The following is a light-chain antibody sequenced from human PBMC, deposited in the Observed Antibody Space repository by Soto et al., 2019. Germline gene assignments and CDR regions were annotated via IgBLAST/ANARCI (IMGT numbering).Light chain of an antibody. Sequence: EIMMTQSPATLSVSPGERVTLSCRASQSVSNNLAWYQQKPGQAPRLLIYYASTRATGIPARFSGSGSGTEFTLTISSLQSEDFALYYCQQYHNWPPITFGQGTRLEIK. CDR3: QQYHNWPPIT. CDR1: QSVSNN. V-gene: IGKV3-15*01. CDR2: YAS. J-gene: IGKJ5*01.